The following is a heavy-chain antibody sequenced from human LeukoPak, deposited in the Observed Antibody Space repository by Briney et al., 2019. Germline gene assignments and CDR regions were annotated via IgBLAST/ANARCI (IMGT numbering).Heavy chain of an antibody. CDR1: GFTFSSYE. V-gene: IGHV3-21*01. Sequence: PGGSLRLSCAASGFTFSSYEMNWVRQAPGKGLEWVSSISSSSIYIYYADSVKGRFTISRDNAKNSLYLQMNSLRAEDTAVYYCAELGITMIGGVWGKGTTVTISS. D-gene: IGHD3-10*02. J-gene: IGHJ6*04. CDR2: ISSSSIYI. CDR3: AELGITMIGGV.